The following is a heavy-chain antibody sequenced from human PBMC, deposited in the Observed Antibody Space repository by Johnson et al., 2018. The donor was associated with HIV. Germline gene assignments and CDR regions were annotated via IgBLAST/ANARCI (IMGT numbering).Heavy chain of an antibody. CDR2: IYSGGST. J-gene: IGHJ3*02. CDR3: ARDGYNYAFDI. CDR1: GFTVSSNY. D-gene: IGHD5-24*01. Sequence: EVQLVESGGGVVRPGGSLRLSCAASGFTVSSNYMSWVRQAPGKGLEWVSVIYSGGSTYYADSVKGRFTISRDNSKNTLYLQMNSLRAEDTAVYYCARDGYNYAFDIWGQGTMVTVSS. V-gene: IGHV3-66*02.